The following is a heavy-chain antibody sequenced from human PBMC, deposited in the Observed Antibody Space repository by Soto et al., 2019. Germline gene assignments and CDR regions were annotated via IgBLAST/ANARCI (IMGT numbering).Heavy chain of an antibody. CDR3: ARDLSQGFDWLTYWYFDL. V-gene: IGHV3-21*01. CDR2: ISSSSSYI. J-gene: IGHJ2*01. CDR1: GFTFSSYS. Sequence: EVQLVESGGGLVKPGGSLRLSCAASGFTFSSYSMNWVRQAPGKGLEWVSSISSSSSYIYYADSVKGRFTISRDNAKNSLYLQMNSLRAEDTAVYHCARDLSQGFDWLTYWYFDLWGRGTLVTVSS. D-gene: IGHD3-9*01.